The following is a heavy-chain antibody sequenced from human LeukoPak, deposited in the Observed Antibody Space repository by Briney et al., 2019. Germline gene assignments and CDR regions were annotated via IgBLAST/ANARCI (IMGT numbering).Heavy chain of an antibody. Sequence: GGSLRLSCAASGFTFRSYGMHWVRQAPGKGLEWVAFIRYDGGNEYYADSVKGRFTISRDNSKNTLYLQMNSLRAEDTAVYSCAKCLEHFDGFDYWGQGTLDTVSS. D-gene: IGHD3-9*01. J-gene: IGHJ4*02. V-gene: IGHV3-30*02. CDR2: IRYDGGNE. CDR3: AKCLEHFDGFDY. CDR1: GFTFRSYG.